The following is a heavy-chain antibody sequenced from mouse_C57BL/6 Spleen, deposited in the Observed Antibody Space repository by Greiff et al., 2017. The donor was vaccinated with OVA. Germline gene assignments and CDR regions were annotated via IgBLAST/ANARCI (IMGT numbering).Heavy chain of an antibody. CDR3: AREGRDYDYGTWYFDV. CDR1: GYTFTSYW. J-gene: IGHJ1*03. Sequence: QVQLQQPGAELVQPGASVKLSCKASGYTFTSYWMHWVKQRPGRGLEWIGRIDPNSGGTKYTEKFKSKATLTVDKPSSTAYMPLSSLTSEDSAVYYRAREGRDYDYGTWYFDVWGTGTTVTVSS. V-gene: IGHV1-72*01. D-gene: IGHD2-4*01. CDR2: IDPNSGGT.